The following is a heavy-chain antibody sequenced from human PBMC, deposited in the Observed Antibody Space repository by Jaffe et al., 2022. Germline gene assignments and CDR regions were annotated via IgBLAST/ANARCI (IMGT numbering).Heavy chain of an antibody. CDR3: ARARQWLDDAFDI. CDR2: ISSSSSYI. CDR1: GFTFSSYS. V-gene: IGHV3-21*01. J-gene: IGHJ3*02. Sequence: EVQLVESGGGLVKPGGSLRLSCAASGFTFSSYSMNWVRQAPGKGLEWVSSISSSSSYIYYADSVKGRFTISRDNAKNSLYLQMNSLRAEDTAVYYCARARQWLDDAFDIWGQGTMVTVSS. D-gene: IGHD6-19*01.